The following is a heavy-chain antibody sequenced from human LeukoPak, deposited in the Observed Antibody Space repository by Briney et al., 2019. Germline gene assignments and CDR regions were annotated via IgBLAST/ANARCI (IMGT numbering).Heavy chain of an antibody. D-gene: IGHD3-10*01. J-gene: IGHJ3*02. CDR2: IYHSGST. CDR3: ARHYDAFDI. Sequence: SETLSLTCTVSGGSISSGGYYWSWIRQPPGKGLEWIGYIYHSGSTYYNPSLKSRVTISVDRSKNQFSLKLSSVTAADTAVYYCARHYDAFDIWGQGTMVTVSS. CDR1: GGSISSGGYY. V-gene: IGHV4-30-2*01.